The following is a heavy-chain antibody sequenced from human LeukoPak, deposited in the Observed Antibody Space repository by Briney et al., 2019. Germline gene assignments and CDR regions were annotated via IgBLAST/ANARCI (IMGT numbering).Heavy chain of an antibody. CDR3: ARGDYYGFRDAFDI. CDR1: GGSISSGSYY. Sequence: SETLSLTCTVSGGSISSGSYYWSWIRQPAGKGLEWIGRIYTSGSTNYNPSLKSRVTISVDTSKNQFSLKLSSVTAADTAVYYCARGDYYGFRDAFDIWGQGTMVTVSS. CDR2: IYTSGST. V-gene: IGHV4-61*02. D-gene: IGHD3-10*01. J-gene: IGHJ3*02.